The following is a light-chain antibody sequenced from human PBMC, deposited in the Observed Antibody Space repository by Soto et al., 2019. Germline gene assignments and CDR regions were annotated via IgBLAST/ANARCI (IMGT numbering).Light chain of an antibody. CDR2: AAS. CDR3: LQDYNYTRT. J-gene: IGKJ1*01. V-gene: IGKV1-6*02. CDR1: QGIRDD. Sequence: AIQLTQSPSSLSVSVGDRVTITCRASQGIRDDLGWYQQKAGKAPNLLIYAASILQSGVPPRFSGSGSGTEFTLTISNLQPEDFATYYCLQDYNYTRTFGQGTKVEVK.